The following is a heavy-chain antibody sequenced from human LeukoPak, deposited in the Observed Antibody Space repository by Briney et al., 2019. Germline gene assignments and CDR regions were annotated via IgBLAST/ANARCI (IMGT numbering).Heavy chain of an antibody. Sequence: TLSLTCTVSGGSISSGGYYWSWIRQPPGKALEWLARIDWDDDKFYSTSLKTRLTISKDTSKNQVVLTMTNMDPVDTATYYCARIVGRVPDYWGQGTLVTVSS. CDR2: IDWDDDK. J-gene: IGHJ4*02. CDR3: ARIVGRVPDY. CDR1: GGSISSGGYY. V-gene: IGHV2-70*16. D-gene: IGHD2-15*01.